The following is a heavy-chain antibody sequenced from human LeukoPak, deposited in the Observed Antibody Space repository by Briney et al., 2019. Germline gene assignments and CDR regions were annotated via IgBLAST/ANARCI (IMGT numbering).Heavy chain of an antibody. Sequence: SETLSLTCTVSGGSISSYYWSWLRQPPGKGLEWIGYIYYSGSTNYNPTLMSRVTISVDTSKNQFSLKLSSVTAADTAVYYCARDRIPWSGYFYDWGHGTLVTASS. D-gene: IGHD3-3*01. CDR1: GGSISSYY. J-gene: IGHJ4*01. CDR3: ARDRIPWSGYFYD. CDR2: IYYSGST. V-gene: IGHV4-59*01.